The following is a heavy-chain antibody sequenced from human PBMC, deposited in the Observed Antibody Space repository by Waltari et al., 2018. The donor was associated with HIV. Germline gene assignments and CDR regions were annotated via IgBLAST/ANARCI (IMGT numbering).Heavy chain of an antibody. V-gene: IGHV4-34*01. D-gene: IGHD2-15*01. CDR1: GGSFSGYY. Sequence: QVQLQQWGAGLLKPSETLSLTCAVYGGSFSGYYWSWIRQPPGKGLEWIGEINHSERTNYNPSLKSRITISVDTSKKQFSLKLSSVTAADTAVYYCARRSQVVVVAALPPDYWGQGTLVTVSS. J-gene: IGHJ4*02. CDR2: INHSERT. CDR3: ARRSQVVVVAALPPDY.